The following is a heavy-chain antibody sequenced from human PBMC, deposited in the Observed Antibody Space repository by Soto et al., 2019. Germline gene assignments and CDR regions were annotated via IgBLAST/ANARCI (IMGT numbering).Heavy chain of an antibody. Sequence: SGGSLRLSCAASGFTFSSYAMSWVRQAPGKGLEWVSAISGSGGSTYYADSVKGRFTISRDNSKNTLYLQMNSLRAEDTAVYYCAKDDAIFGVDTPKGMDVWGQGTTVTVSS. D-gene: IGHD3-3*01. CDR2: ISGSGGST. CDR3: AKDDAIFGVDTPKGMDV. CDR1: GFTFSSYA. V-gene: IGHV3-23*01. J-gene: IGHJ6*02.